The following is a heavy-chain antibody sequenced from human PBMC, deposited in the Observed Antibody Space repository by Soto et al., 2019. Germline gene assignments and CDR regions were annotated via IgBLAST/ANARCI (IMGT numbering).Heavy chain of an antibody. CDR1: GGSISSYY. Sequence: SETLSLTCTVSGGSISSYYWSWIRQPPGKGLEWIGYIYYSGSTNYNPSLKSRVTISVDTSKNQFSLKLSSVTAADTAVYYCARVSGYDLFELAYWGQGTLVTVSS. CDR3: ARVSGYDLFELAY. CDR2: IYYSGST. V-gene: IGHV4-59*01. J-gene: IGHJ4*02. D-gene: IGHD5-12*01.